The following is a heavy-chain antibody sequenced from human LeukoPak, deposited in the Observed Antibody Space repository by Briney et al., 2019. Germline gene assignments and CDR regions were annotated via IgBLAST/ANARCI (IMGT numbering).Heavy chain of an antibody. CDR1: GFTLSSYS. V-gene: IGHV3-64D*06. Sequence: GVTLRLSCSASGFTLSSYSMPWVRQAPGKGLEYVSAITSNGGSTYYADSVKGRFTISRDKSKNTLYLQMSSLRAEDTAIYYCGKGPGAVTTDWYVDRWGRGTLVTVSS. CDR3: GKGPGAVTTDWYVDR. CDR2: ITSNGGST. D-gene: IGHD4-17*01. J-gene: IGHJ2*01.